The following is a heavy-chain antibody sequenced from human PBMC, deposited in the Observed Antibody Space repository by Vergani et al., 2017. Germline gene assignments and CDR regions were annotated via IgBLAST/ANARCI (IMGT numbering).Heavy chain of an antibody. D-gene: IGHD3-9*01. J-gene: IGHJ4*02. CDR1: GYTFTAYY. CDR2: ISPDGFST. V-gene: IGHV1-46*03. CDR3: AREPPLTGFFDY. Sequence: QVHLVQSGPEVKKPGASMKVSCKASGYTFTAYYIHWVRQAPEQGLEWVGVISPDGFSTFYAQKFQGRVTITRDTSTSTVYVEVTSLRSDDTAVYYCAREPPLTGFFDYWGQGTLVTVSS.